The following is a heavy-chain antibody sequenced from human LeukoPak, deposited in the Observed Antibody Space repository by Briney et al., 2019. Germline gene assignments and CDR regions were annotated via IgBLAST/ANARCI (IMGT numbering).Heavy chain of an antibody. D-gene: IGHD6-19*01. CDR1: GSTFSDYY. V-gene: IGHV3-11*01. CDR2: ISSSGSTI. Sequence: PGGSLRLSCAASGSTFSDYYMNWIRQAPGRGLEWVSYISSSGSTIYYADSVKGRFTISRDNAKNSLYLQMNSLRAEDTAVYYCARVTVAGYFDYWGQGTLVTVSS. CDR3: ARVTVAGYFDY. J-gene: IGHJ4*02.